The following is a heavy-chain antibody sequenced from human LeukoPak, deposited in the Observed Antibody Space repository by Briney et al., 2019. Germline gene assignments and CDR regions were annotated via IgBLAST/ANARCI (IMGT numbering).Heavy chain of an antibody. V-gene: IGHV4-34*01. CDR3: ARLDYCSSTSCYRPYYYYGMDV. CDR2: INHSGST. Sequence: SETLSLTCAVYGGSFSGYYWSWIRQPPGKGLEWIGEINHSGSTNYNPSLKSRVTISVDTSKNQFSLKLSSVTAADTAVYYCARLDYCSSTSCYRPYYYYGMDVWGQGTTVTVSS. J-gene: IGHJ6*02. D-gene: IGHD2-2*01. CDR1: GGSFSGYY.